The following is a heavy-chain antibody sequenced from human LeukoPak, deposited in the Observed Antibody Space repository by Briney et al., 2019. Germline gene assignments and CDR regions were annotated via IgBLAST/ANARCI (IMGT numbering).Heavy chain of an antibody. CDR1: GFTFSIYA. Sequence: GGSLRLSCAASGFTFSIYAMTWVRQAPGKGLEWVSSISGSRGSTNYADSVKGRFTISRDNAKNTLYLHMNSLRAEDTAVYYCTANYNYWGQGTLVTVSS. J-gene: IGHJ4*02. V-gene: IGHV3-23*01. D-gene: IGHD3-10*01. CDR3: TANYNY. CDR2: ISGSRGST.